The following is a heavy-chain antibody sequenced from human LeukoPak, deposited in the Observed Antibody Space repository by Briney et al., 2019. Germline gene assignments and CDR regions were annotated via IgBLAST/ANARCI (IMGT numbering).Heavy chain of an antibody. CDR1: GFTFSTYA. J-gene: IGHJ4*02. D-gene: IGHD6-19*01. Sequence: GGSLRLSCAASGFTFSTYAMTWVRQAPGKGLEWVSGTSGSGASTYSADSVKGRFTISRDNSKNTLFLQMNSLRAEDTAVYYCAKAFSSVWYYFDYWGQGTLVTVSS. V-gene: IGHV3-23*01. CDR2: TSGSGAST. CDR3: AKAFSSVWYYFDY.